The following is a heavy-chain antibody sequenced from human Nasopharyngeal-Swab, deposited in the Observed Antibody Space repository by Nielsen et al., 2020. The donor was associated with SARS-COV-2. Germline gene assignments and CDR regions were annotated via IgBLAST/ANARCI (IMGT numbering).Heavy chain of an antibody. CDR3: ARVPFYSSGWYGVDYFDY. V-gene: IGHV3-74*03. CDR2: INSDGSTT. J-gene: IGHJ4*02. Sequence: VRQAPRKGLVWVSRINSDGSTTMYADSVKGRFTISRDNAKDMLYLQMNSLRAEDTAVYYCARVPFYSSGWYGVDYFDYWGQGTLVTVSS. D-gene: IGHD6-19*01.